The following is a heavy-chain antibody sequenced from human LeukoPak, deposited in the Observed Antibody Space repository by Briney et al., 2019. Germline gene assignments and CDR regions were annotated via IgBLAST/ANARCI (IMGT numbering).Heavy chain of an antibody. D-gene: IGHD5/OR15-5a*01. CDR3: AKEAGGGVYALYFDF. V-gene: IGHV3-23*01. Sequence: PGGSLRLSCAASGFTFSTYAVSWVRQAPGKGLEWVSAISASGGSTYFAASVKGRFTISRDNSKNTLYLQMNSLRAEDTAVYYCAKEAGGGVYALYFDFWGQGTLVTVSS. CDR2: ISASGGST. J-gene: IGHJ4*02. CDR1: GFTFSTYA.